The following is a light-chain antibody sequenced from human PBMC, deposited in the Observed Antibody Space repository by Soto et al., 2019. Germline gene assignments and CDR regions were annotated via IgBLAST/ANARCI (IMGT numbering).Light chain of an antibody. CDR1: SSDVGSSNF. J-gene: IGLJ1*01. CDR2: EVY. CDR3: SSYAGSTNIV. V-gene: IGLV2-8*01. Sequence: QSVLTQPPSASGSPGQSVTISCTGTSSDVGSSNFVSWYQQHPGKAPKLLIYEVYKRPSGVPDRFSGSKPGNTASLTVSGLQADDEADYYCSSYAGSTNIVFGIGTKVTVL.